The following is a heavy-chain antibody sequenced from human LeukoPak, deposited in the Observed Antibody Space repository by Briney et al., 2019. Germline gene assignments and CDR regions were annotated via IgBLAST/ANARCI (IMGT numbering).Heavy chain of an antibody. CDR3: ARAREPRGLYYFDY. D-gene: IGHD1-26*01. J-gene: IGHJ4*02. CDR1: GYTFTSYG. Sequence: ASVKVSCKASGYTFTSYGISWVRQAPGQGLEWMGWISAYNGNTNYAQKLQGRVTMTTDTSTSTAYMELRSLRSDDTAVYYCARAREPRGLYYFDYWGQGTLVTVSS. V-gene: IGHV1-18*01. CDR2: ISAYNGNT.